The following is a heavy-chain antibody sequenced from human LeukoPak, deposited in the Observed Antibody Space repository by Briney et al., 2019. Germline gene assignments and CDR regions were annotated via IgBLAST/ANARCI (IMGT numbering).Heavy chain of an antibody. J-gene: IGHJ6*03. Sequence: SETLSLTCTVSGGSISSSSYYWGWIRQPPGKGLEWIGSIYYSGSTYYNPSLKSLVTISVDTSKNQFSLKLSSVTAADTAVYYCARHGGYDFWSGYTAYYYYMDVWGKGTTVTVSS. CDR1: GGSISSSSYY. V-gene: IGHV4-39*01. D-gene: IGHD3-3*01. CDR2: IYYSGST. CDR3: ARHGGYDFWSGYTAYYYYMDV.